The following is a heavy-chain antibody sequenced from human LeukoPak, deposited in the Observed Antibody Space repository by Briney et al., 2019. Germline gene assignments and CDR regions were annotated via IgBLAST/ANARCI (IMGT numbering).Heavy chain of an antibody. D-gene: IGHD2-2*01. V-gene: IGHV4-4*07. CDR2: IYTSGST. CDR3: ARSLVVVPAAGFDY. J-gene: IGHJ4*02. CDR1: GGSISSYY. Sequence: SETLSLTXTVSGGSISSYYWSWIRQPAGKGLEWIGRIYTSGSTNYNPSLKSRVTMSVDTSKNQFSLKLSSVTAADTAVYYCARSLVVVPAAGFDYWGQGTLVTVSS.